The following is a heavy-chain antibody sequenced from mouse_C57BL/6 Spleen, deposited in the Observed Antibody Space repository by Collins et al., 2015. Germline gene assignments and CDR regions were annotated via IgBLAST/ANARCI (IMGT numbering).Heavy chain of an antibody. J-gene: IGHJ2*01. CDR1: GYTFTTYG. Sequence: QIQLVQSGPELKKPGETVKISCKASGYTFTTYGMSWVKQAPGKGLKWMGWINTYSGVPTYADDFKGRFAFSLETSASTAYLQINNLKNEDTATYFCANTTVGYWGQGTTLTVSS. V-gene: IGHV9-3*01. CDR2: INTYSGVP. CDR3: ANTTVGY. D-gene: IGHD1-1*01.